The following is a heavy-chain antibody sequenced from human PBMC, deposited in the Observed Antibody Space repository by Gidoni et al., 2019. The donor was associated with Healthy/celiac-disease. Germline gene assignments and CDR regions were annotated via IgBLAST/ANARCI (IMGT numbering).Heavy chain of an antibody. CDR2: IYHSGST. CDR3: ARAGYYDSSGYYYQKAGSAFDI. CDR1: GGSISSGGYS. V-gene: IGHV4-30-2*01. J-gene: IGHJ3*02. Sequence: QLQLQESGSGLVKPSQTLSLTCAVSGGSISSGGYSWSWIRQPPGKDLEWSGYIYHSGSTYYNPSLKSRVTISVDRSKNQFSLKLSSVTAADTAVYYCARAGYYDSSGYYYQKAGSAFDIWGQGTMVTVSS. D-gene: IGHD3-22*01.